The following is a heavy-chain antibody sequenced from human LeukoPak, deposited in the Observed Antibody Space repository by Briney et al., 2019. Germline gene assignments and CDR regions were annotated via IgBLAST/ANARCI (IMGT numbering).Heavy chain of an antibody. V-gene: IGHV4-39*01. D-gene: IGHD5-12*01. CDR3: ARGRGPRAYSGYDFGRAPDRVWFDP. Sequence: SETLSLTCTVSGGSISSSSYYWGWIRQPPGKGLEWIGSIYYSGSTYYNPSLKSRVTISVDTSKNQFSLKLSSVTAADTAVYYCARGRGPRAYSGYDFGRAPDRVWFDPWGQGTLVTVSS. CDR2: IYYSGST. J-gene: IGHJ5*02. CDR1: GGSISSSSYY.